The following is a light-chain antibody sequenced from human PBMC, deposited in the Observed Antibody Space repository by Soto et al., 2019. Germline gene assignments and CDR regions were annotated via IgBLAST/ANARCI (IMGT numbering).Light chain of an antibody. CDR3: AAWGDSLNTWV. J-gene: IGLJ3*02. V-gene: IGLV1-44*01. CDR1: SSNIGSNA. CDR2: SDD. Sequence: QSVLTQPPSASGTPGQRVTISCSGSSSNIGSNAVSWYQHFPGTAPKVHIYSDDQRPSGVPDRFSGSKSGTSASLAISGLRAEDEADYFCAAWGDSLNTWVFGGGTKVTVL.